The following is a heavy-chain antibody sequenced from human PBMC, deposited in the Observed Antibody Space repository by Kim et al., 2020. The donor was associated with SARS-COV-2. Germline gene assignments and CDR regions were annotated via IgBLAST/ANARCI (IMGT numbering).Heavy chain of an antibody. V-gene: IGHV3-7*01. J-gene: IGHJ6*02. D-gene: IGHD3-9*01. Sequence: GGSLRLSCAASGFTFSSYWMSWVRQAPGKGLEWVANIKQDGSEKYYVDPVKGRFTISRDNAKNSLYLQMTSLRAEDTAVYYCARDSRTYYDILTAWDYYYGIDVWGQGTTVTVSS. CDR3: ARDSRTYYDILTAWDYYYGIDV. CDR1: GFTFSSYW. CDR2: IKQDGSEK.